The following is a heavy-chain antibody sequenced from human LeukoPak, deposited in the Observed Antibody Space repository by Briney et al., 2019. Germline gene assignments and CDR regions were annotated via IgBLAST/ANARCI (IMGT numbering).Heavy chain of an antibody. J-gene: IGHJ1*01. CDR2: IYDIGST. CDR1: GGSISSSSYY. V-gene: IGHV4-39*01. D-gene: IGHD3-22*01. Sequence: PSETLSLTCTVSGGSISSSSYYWGWIRQPPGKGLEWIGFIYDIGSTYYNPSLKSRVTIYVDTSKNQFSLKLSSVTAADTAVYYCARHQGDDSTGYPMDFQHWGQGTLVTIPS. CDR3: ARHQGDDSTGYPMDFQH.